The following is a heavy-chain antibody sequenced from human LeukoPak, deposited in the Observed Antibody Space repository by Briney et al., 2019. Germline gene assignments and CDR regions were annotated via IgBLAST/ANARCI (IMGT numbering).Heavy chain of an antibody. V-gene: IGHV1-69*04. J-gene: IGHJ1*01. D-gene: IGHD3-22*01. Sequence: SVKVSCKASGGTFSSYAISWVRQAPGQGLEWMGRIIPILGIANYAQKFQGRVTITADESTSTAYMELSSLRSEDTAVYYCARFIPYDSSGYYYGAEYFQHWGQGTLVTVSS. CDR2: IIPILGIA. CDR1: GGTFSSYA. CDR3: ARFIPYDSSGYYYGAEYFQH.